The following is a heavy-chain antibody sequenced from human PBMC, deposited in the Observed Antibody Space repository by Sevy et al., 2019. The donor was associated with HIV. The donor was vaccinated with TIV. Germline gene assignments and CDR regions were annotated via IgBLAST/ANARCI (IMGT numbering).Heavy chain of an antibody. CDR3: ANGVRPFYGMDV. J-gene: IGHJ6*02. V-gene: IGHV3-23*01. CDR1: GFTFSTYA. Sequence: GGSLRLSCAASGFTFSTYAMNWVRLSPGKGLEWVSTVSGSGGSTYYADAVRGRFTISRDNSKNTLYLQMNSLRAEDTAVYYCANGVRPFYGMDVWGQGTTVTVSS. D-gene: IGHD3-16*01. CDR2: VSGSGGST.